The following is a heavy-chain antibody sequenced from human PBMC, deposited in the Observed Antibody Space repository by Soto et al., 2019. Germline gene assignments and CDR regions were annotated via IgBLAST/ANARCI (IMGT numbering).Heavy chain of an antibody. Sequence: PGGSLRLSCAASGFTFSSYAMSWVRKAPGKGLEWVSAISGSGGSTYYADSVKGRFTISRDNSKNTLYLQMNSLRAEDTAVYYCAKETTDIVVVPAAALDYWGQGTLVTVSS. CDR2: ISGSGGST. V-gene: IGHV3-23*01. D-gene: IGHD2-2*01. J-gene: IGHJ4*02. CDR3: AKETTDIVVVPAAALDY. CDR1: GFTFSSYA.